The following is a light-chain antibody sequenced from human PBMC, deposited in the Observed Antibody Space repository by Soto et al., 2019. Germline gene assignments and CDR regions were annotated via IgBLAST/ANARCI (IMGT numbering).Light chain of an antibody. CDR1: QSVSGY. J-gene: IGKJ4*01. Sequence: EILLTQSPATLSLSPGNRATLSCRASQSVSGYLAWYQQKPGQAPRLLIYDASNRATGIPARFSGSGSGTDCTLTITSLEPEDFVVYYCQQRNIWPSTFGGGTKVEI. CDR3: QQRNIWPST. CDR2: DAS. V-gene: IGKV3-11*01.